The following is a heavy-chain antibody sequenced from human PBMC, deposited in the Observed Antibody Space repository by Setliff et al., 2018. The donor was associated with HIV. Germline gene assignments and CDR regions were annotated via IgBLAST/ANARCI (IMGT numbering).Heavy chain of an antibody. V-gene: IGHV4-39*07. J-gene: IGHJ6*03. D-gene: IGHD3-3*01. CDR3: ASQVVFWSGYYATPVYMGV. CDR1: GDSISSSNYY. CDR2: VYYNGRT. Sequence: SETLSLTCTVSGDSISSSNYYWGWIRQSPGKGLEWIGSVYYNGRTYYSPSLKSRATIAIDTSKNQFSLKLTSVTAADTAVYYCASQVVFWSGYYATPVYMGVWDRGTTVTVSS.